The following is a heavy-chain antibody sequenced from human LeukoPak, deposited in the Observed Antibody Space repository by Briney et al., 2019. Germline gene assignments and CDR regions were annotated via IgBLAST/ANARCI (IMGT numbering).Heavy chain of an antibody. CDR3: ARVYYYYDSSGILTLYFDY. D-gene: IGHD3-22*01. Sequence: GASVKVSCKVSGYTLTELSMHWVRQAPGQGLEWMGWVNPTSGGTNYAQKFQGRVTMTRDTSISTAYMELSRLRSDDTAVYYCARVYYYYDSSGILTLYFDYWGQGTLVTVSS. CDR2: VNPTSGGT. CDR1: GYTLTELS. J-gene: IGHJ4*02. V-gene: IGHV1-2*02.